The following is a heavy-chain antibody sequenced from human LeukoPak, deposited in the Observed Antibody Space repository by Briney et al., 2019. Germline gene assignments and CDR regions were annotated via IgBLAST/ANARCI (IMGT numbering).Heavy chain of an antibody. Sequence: PSETLSLTCTVSGGSISSYYWSWIRQPPGKGLEWIGYIYYSGSTHYNPSLKSRVTISVDTSKNQFSLKLSSVTAADTAVYYCARTHYGDYFYNWFDPWGQGTLVTVSS. D-gene: IGHD4-17*01. CDR3: ARTHYGDYFYNWFDP. CDR2: IYYSGST. J-gene: IGHJ5*02. CDR1: GGSISSYY. V-gene: IGHV4-59*12.